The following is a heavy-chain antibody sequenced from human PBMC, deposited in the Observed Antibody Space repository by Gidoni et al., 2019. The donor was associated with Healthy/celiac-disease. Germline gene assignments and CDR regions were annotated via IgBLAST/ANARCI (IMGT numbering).Heavy chain of an antibody. CDR3: ARRGRGSSSWTDYYYYYGMDV. V-gene: IGHV5-10-1*03. D-gene: IGHD6-13*01. CDR2: IDPSDSYT. Sequence: EVPLVQSGAEVKKPGESLRISCKASGYSFTSYWISWVRQMPGKGLEWMGRIDPSDSYTNYSPSFQGHVTISADKSISTAYLQWSSLKASDTAMYYCARRGRGSSSWTDYYYYYGMDVWGQGTTVTVSS. CDR1: GYSFTSYW. J-gene: IGHJ6*02.